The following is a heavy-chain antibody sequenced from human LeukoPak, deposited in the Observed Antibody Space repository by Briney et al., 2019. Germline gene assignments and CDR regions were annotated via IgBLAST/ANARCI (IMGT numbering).Heavy chain of an antibody. D-gene: IGHD5-24*01. CDR2: IKQDGSKK. V-gene: IGHV3-7*04. CDR3: TRVGYIDEGIDY. Sequence: GGSLRLSCVASGSPFSSYWMTWVRQAPGKGLEWVANIKQDGSKKSYVDSVKGRFTISRDNAKNSLYLQMNSLRAEDTAIYYCTRVGYIDEGIDYWGQGTLVTVSS. CDR1: GSPFSSYW. J-gene: IGHJ4*02.